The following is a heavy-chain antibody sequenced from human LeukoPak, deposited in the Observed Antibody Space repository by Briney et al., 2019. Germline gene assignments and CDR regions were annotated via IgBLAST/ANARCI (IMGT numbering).Heavy chain of an antibody. CDR1: GYTFTGYY. V-gene: IGHV1-2*02. Sequence: ASVKVSCKASGYTFTGYYMHWVRQAPGQGLEWMGWINPNSGGTNYAQKFQGRVTMTRDTSASTAYMEPSSLRSEDTAVYYCARNLRYFDWLLLGDYWGQGTLVTVSS. D-gene: IGHD3-9*01. CDR2: INPNSGGT. CDR3: ARNLRYFDWLLLGDY. J-gene: IGHJ4*02.